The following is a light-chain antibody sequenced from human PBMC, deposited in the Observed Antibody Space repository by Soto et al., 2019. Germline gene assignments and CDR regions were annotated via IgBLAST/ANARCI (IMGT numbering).Light chain of an antibody. CDR1: SSDVGGYNY. J-gene: IGLJ1*01. V-gene: IGLV2-14*01. CDR2: EVN. Sequence: QSALTQPASVSGSPGQSITISCTGTSSDVGGYNYVSWYQQHPGKAPKLMIYEVNNRPSGVSNRFSGSKSGNTASLTISGLQAEDEADYYCQSYDTTLSRVFGTGTKVTVL. CDR3: QSYDTTLSRV.